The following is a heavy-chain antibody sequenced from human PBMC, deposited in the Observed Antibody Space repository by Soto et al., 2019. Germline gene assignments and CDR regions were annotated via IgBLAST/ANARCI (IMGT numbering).Heavy chain of an antibody. CDR1: GCTFTNSG. J-gene: IGHJ3*02. Sequence: ASVKVSCKAAGCTFTNSGISWVRPAPGQGLEWMGWNSGHNGNTNYAQKLQGRVTMTTDTSTSTAYMELRSLRSDDTAVYYCARDPGLNGDTSDAFDIWGQGTMVTVSS. CDR3: ARDPGLNGDTSDAFDI. CDR2: NSGHNGNT. V-gene: IGHV1-18*01. D-gene: IGHD2-8*01.